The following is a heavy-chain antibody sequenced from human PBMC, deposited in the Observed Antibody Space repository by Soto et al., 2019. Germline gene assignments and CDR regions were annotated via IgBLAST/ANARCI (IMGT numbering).Heavy chain of an antibody. J-gene: IGHJ5*02. D-gene: IGHD6-19*01. CDR3: TLRPQSGAAVAGP. CDR1: GFTFSSYS. Sequence: GGSLRLSCAASGFTFSSYSMNWVRQAPGKGLEWVSSISSSSSYIYYADSVKGRFTISRDNAKNSLYLQMNSLRAEDTAVYYCTLRPQSGAAVAGPWGQGTLVTVSS. V-gene: IGHV3-21*01. CDR2: ISSSSSYI.